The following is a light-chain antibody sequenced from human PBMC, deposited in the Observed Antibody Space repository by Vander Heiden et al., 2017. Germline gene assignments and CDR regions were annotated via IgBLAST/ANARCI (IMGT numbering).Light chain of an antibody. Sequence: SYELTQPPSVSVSPGQTASITCSGDKLGDKYACWYQQKPGQSPVLVIYRDTKRPSGIPERVSGSNSGNTATLTISGTQAMDEADYDCQAWDSSTVVFGGGTKLTVL. CDR1: KLGDKY. CDR2: RDT. V-gene: IGLV3-1*01. CDR3: QAWDSSTVV. J-gene: IGLJ2*01.